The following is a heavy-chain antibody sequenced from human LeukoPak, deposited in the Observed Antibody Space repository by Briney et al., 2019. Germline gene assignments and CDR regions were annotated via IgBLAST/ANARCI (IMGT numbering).Heavy chain of an antibody. J-gene: IGHJ4*02. D-gene: IGHD3-22*01. CDR3: ATQNFGAYDSSGYYYVTAPYDY. CDR1: GGTFSNYA. Sequence: ASVKVSCKASGGTFSNYAINWVRQAPGQGLEWMGGIIPIFATANYAQKFQGRVTITADESTSTAYMELSSLRSEDTAVYYCATQNFGAYDSSGYYYVTAPYDYWGQGTLVTVSS. V-gene: IGHV1-69*13. CDR2: IIPIFATA.